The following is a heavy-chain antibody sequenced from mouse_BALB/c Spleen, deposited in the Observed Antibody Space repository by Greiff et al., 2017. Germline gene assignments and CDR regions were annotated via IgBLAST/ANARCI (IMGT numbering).Heavy chain of an antibody. V-gene: IGHV5-4*02. CDR1: GFTFSDYY. D-gene: IGHD1-1*01. Sequence: DVQLVESGGGLVKPGGSLKLSCAASGFTFSDYYMYWVRQTPEKRLEWVATISDGGSYTYYPDSVKGRFTISRDNAKNNLYLQMSSLKSEDTAMYYCARDYGSSYRGAYWGQGTLVTVSA. CDR3: ARDYGSSYRGAY. CDR2: ISDGGSYT. J-gene: IGHJ3*01.